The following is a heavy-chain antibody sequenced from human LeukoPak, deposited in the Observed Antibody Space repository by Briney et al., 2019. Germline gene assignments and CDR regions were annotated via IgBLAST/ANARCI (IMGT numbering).Heavy chain of an antibody. V-gene: IGHV1-2*02. Sequence: GPPVKVSCKASGYTFTGYYMHWVRQAPGQGLEWMGWINPNSGGTNYAQKFQGRVTMTRETSISTAYMELSRLRSDDTAVYYCARDLGEYYDSSGYTWFDPWGQGTLVAVSS. CDR3: ARDLGEYYDSSGYTWFDP. J-gene: IGHJ5*02. D-gene: IGHD3-22*01. CDR2: INPNSGGT. CDR1: GYTFTGYY.